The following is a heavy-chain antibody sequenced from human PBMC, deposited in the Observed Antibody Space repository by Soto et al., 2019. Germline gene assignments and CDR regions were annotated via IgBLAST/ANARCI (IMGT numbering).Heavy chain of an antibody. Sequence: ASVKVSCKASGYTFTSYGISWVRQAPGQGLEWMGWISAYNGNTNYAQKLQGRVTMATDTSTSTAYMELRSLRSDDTAVYYCASTAVAGTHWFDPWGQGTLVTVSS. D-gene: IGHD6-19*01. V-gene: IGHV1-18*01. CDR1: GYTFTSYG. CDR2: ISAYNGNT. J-gene: IGHJ5*02. CDR3: ASTAVAGTHWFDP.